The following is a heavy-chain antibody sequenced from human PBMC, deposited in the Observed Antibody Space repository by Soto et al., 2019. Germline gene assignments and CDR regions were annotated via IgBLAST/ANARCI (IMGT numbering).Heavy chain of an antibody. CDR3: ARQGDCSSTSCYTGDDYYYGMDV. V-gene: IGHV5-10-1*01. CDR2: IDPSDSYT. J-gene: IGHJ6*02. Sequence: PGESLKISCKGSGYSFTSYWISWVRQMPGKGLEWVGRIDPSDSYTNYSPSFQGHVTISADKSISTAYLQWSSLKASDTAMYYCARQGDCSSTSCYTGDDYYYGMDVWGQGATVTVSS. D-gene: IGHD2-2*02. CDR1: GYSFTSYW.